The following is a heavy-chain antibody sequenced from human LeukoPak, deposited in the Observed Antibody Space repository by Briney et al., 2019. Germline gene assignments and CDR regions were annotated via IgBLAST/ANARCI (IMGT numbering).Heavy chain of an antibody. Sequence: GGSLRLSCAASGFTFSSYGMSWVRQAPGKGLEWVSAISGSGGSTYYADSVKGRFTISRDNSKNTLYLQMNSLRAEDTAVYYCAKSRLLWFGEFLDYWGQGTLVTVSS. D-gene: IGHD3-10*01. CDR2: ISGSGGST. CDR1: GFTFSSYG. CDR3: AKSRLLWFGEFLDY. V-gene: IGHV3-23*01. J-gene: IGHJ4*02.